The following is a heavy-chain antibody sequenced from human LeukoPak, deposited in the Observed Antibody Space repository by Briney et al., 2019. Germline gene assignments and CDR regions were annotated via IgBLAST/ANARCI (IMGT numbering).Heavy chain of an antibody. D-gene: IGHD6-19*01. J-gene: IGHJ4*02. V-gene: IGHV3-7*01. CDR3: AGDRGWLIAS. Sequence: PGGSLRLSCAGSGSTFSHFWMNWVRQAPGKGLEWVAIIKQDGSETYYVDSVKGRFTISRDNAKNSVYLQMNSLRAEDTAVYYCAGDRGWLIASWGQGTLVTVSS. CDR1: GSTFSHFW. CDR2: IKQDGSET.